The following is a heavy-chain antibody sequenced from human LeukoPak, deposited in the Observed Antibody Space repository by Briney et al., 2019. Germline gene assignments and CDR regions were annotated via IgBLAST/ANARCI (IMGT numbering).Heavy chain of an antibody. CDR1: GFTFSSYG. D-gene: IGHD6-13*01. V-gene: IGHV3-30*18. Sequence: GRSLRLSCAASGFTFSSYGMHWVRQAPGNGLEWVAVISYDGSNKYYADSVKGRFTISRDNSKSTLYLQMNSLRAEDTAVYYCAKGPSSGVAAAFFYWGQGTLVTVSS. J-gene: IGHJ4*02. CDR3: AKGPSSGVAAAFFY. CDR2: ISYDGSNK.